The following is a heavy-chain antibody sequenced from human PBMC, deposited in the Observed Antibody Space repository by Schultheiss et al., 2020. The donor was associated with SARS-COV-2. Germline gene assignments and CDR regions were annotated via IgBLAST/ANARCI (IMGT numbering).Heavy chain of an antibody. D-gene: IGHD3-10*01. J-gene: IGHJ5*02. Sequence: KISCKASGYTFTGYYMHWVRQAPGQGLEWMGGIIPIFGTANYAQKFQGRVTITADESTSTAYMELSSLRSEDTAVYYCARGLGSMVRGVINWFDPWGQGTLVTVSS. CDR3: ARGLGSMVRGVINWFDP. CDR1: GYTFTGYY. V-gene: IGHV1-69*01. CDR2: IIPIFGTA.